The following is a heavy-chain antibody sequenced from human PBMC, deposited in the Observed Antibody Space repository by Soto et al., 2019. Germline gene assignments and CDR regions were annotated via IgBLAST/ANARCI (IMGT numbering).Heavy chain of an antibody. J-gene: IGHJ4*02. CDR3: ARAYSSGWPLDY. CDR2: INAGNGNT. D-gene: IGHD6-19*01. V-gene: IGHV1-3*01. CDR1: GYTFTSYG. Sequence: ASVKVSCKASGYTFTSYGMHWVRQAPGQRLEWMGWINAGNGNTKYSQKFQGRVTITRDTSASTAYMELSSLRSEDTAVYYCARAYSSGWPLDYWGQGTLVTVSS.